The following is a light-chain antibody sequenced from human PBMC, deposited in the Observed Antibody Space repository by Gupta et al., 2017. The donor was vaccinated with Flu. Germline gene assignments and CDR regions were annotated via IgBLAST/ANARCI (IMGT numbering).Light chain of an antibody. CDR3: QQYYSPLRGVT. J-gene: IGKJ3*01. V-gene: IGKV4-1*01. Sequence: KSSQCVLYSSNNKNYLAWYQQKPGQPPNLLIYWASTRESGVPDRFSGSGSGTDFALTISSLQAEDVEVYYCQQYYSPLRGVTFGPGTKVDIK. CDR1: QCVLYSSNNKNY. CDR2: WAS.